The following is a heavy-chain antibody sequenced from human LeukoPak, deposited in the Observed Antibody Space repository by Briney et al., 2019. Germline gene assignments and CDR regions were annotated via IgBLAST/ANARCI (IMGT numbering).Heavy chain of an antibody. V-gene: IGHV5-10-1*01. D-gene: IGHD4-23*01. CDR3: ARAPSTTLGFFDY. Sequence: GESLKISCKGSGYSFTSYWISWVRQMPGKGLEWMGRIDPSDSYTNYSPSFQGHVTISADKSISTAYLHWSSLKASDTAMYYCARAPSTTLGFFDYWAQGTLVTVSS. J-gene: IGHJ4*02. CDR1: GYSFTSYW. CDR2: IDPSDSYT.